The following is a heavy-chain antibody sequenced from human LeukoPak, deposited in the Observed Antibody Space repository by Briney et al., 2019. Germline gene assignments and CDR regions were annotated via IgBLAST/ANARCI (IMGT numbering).Heavy chain of an antibody. V-gene: IGHV3-9*01. CDR2: ISWNSGSI. CDR3: ARLRDGYNWRYFDY. CDR1: GFTFDDYA. Sequence: GRSLRLSCAASGFTFDDYAMHWVRQAPGKGLEWVSGISWNSGSIGYADSVKGRFTISRDNAKNSLYLQMNSLRAEDTALYYCARLRDGYNWRYFDYWGQGTLVTVSS. D-gene: IGHD5-24*01. J-gene: IGHJ4*02.